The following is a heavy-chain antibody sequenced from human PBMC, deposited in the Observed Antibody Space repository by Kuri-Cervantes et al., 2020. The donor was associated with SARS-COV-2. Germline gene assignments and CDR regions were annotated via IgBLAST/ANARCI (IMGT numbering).Heavy chain of an antibody. Sequence: GGSLRLSCAASGFTFIGHAMNWVRQAPGKGLGWVSGISGSGGRTYYADSVKGRFTISRDNSKNTLYLEMNSLRAEDTAVYYCARDPTAHYDFWTGYYGNNWFDPWGQGTLVTVSS. J-gene: IGHJ5*02. CDR1: GFTFIGHA. D-gene: IGHD3-3*01. CDR2: ISGSGGRT. CDR3: ARDPTAHYDFWTGYYGNNWFDP. V-gene: IGHV3-23*01.